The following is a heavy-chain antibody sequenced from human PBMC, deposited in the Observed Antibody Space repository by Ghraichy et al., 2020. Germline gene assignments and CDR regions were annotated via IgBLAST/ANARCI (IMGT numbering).Heavy chain of an antibody. CDR2: ISGSGGST. CDR1: GFTFSSYA. D-gene: IGHD3-10*01. J-gene: IGHJ6*03. CDR3: ANSGDGSGSYYYYYYYMDV. V-gene: IGHV3-23*01. Sequence: GESLNISCAASGFTFSSYAMSWVRQAPGKGLEWVSAISGSGGSTYYADSVKGRFTISRDNSKNTLYLQMNSLRAEDTAVYYCANSGDGSGSYYYYYYYMDVWGKGTTVTVSS.